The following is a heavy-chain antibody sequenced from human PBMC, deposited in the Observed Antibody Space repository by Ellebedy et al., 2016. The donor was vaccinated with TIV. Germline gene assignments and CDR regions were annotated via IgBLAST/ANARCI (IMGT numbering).Heavy chain of an antibody. CDR2: ISAYNGNT. Sequence: AASVQVSCKASGYTFTSYGISWVRQAPRQGLEWMGWISAYNGNTNYAQKLQGRVTMTTDTSTSTAYMELRSLRSDDTAVYYCARGGYYDSSGSFDYWGQGTLVTVSS. CDR1: GYTFTSYG. V-gene: IGHV1-18*01. D-gene: IGHD3-22*01. CDR3: ARGGYYDSSGSFDY. J-gene: IGHJ4*02.